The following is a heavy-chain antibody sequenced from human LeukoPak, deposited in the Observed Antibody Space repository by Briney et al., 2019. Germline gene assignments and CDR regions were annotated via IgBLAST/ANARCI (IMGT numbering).Heavy chain of an antibody. V-gene: IGHV3-9*01. CDR3: ARGQRRHTDMAPSFDY. CDR1: GFTFNEYA. Sequence: PGGSLRLSCAASGFTFNEYAMHWVRQAAGKGLEWVSGISWNSGIIGYADSVKGRFTISRDNSKNTLYLQMNSLRPEDTAVYYCARGQRRHTDMAPSFDYWGQGTLVTVSS. CDR2: ISWNSGII. J-gene: IGHJ4*02. D-gene: IGHD5-18*01.